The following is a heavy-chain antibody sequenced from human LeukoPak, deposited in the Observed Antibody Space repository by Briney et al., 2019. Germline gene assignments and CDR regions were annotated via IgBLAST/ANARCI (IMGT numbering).Heavy chain of an antibody. CDR2: INQDGSEK. Sequence: PGGSLRLSCAVSGFTFSSCWMSWVRQAPGKGLEWVANINQDGSEKYYVDSVKGRFTVSRDNAKNSLYLQMNSLRAEDTAVYYCARGRIGSYWGQGTLVTVSS. CDR3: ARGRIGSY. V-gene: IGHV3-7*04. CDR1: GFTFSSCW. D-gene: IGHD3-22*01. J-gene: IGHJ4*02.